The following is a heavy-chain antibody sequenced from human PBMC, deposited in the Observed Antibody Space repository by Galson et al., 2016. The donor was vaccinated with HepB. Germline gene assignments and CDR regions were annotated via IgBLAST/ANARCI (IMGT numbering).Heavy chain of an antibody. J-gene: IGHJ6*02. CDR1: GFSLSTSGVC. CDR2: IDWDDDK. CDR3: ARIRAEWTSGHYYSSYGMDV. D-gene: IGHD3-10*01. V-gene: IGHV2-70*01. Sequence: PSLVTPTQTLTLTCTFSGFSLSTSGVCVSWIRQPPGKALEWLALIDWDDDKDYSTSLKTRLTISKDTSKNQVVLTMTNMDPADTATYYCARIRAEWTSGHYYSSYGMDVWGQGTAVTVSS.